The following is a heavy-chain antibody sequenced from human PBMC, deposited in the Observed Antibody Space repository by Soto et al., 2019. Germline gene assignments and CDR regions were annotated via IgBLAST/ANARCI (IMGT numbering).Heavy chain of an antibody. CDR3: ALVGQLVQGSRDYYYMDV. J-gene: IGHJ6*03. D-gene: IGHD6-6*01. Sequence: PSETLSLTCAVYGGSFSGYYWSWIRQPPGKGLEWIGEINHSGSTNYNPSLKSRVTISVDTSKNQFSLKLSSVTAADTAVYYCALVGQLVQGSRDYYYMDVWGKGTTVTVSS. CDR2: INHSGST. CDR1: GGSFSGYY. V-gene: IGHV4-34*01.